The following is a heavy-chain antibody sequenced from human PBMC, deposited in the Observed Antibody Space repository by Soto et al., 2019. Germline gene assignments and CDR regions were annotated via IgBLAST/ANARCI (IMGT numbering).Heavy chain of an antibody. Sequence: SETLSLTCTVSGGSISSYYWSWIRQPPGKGLEWIGYIYYSGSTNYNPSLKSRVTISVDTSKNQFSLKLSSVTAADTAVYYCARDQGFSSSWYPKLDYYYYGMDVWGQGTTVTVSS. CDR3: ARDQGFSSSWYPKLDYYYYGMDV. J-gene: IGHJ6*02. V-gene: IGHV4-59*01. CDR1: GGSISSYY. CDR2: IYYSGST. D-gene: IGHD6-13*01.